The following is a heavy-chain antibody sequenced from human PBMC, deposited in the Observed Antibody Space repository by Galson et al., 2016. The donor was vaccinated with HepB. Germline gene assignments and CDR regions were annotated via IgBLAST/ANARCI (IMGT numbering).Heavy chain of an antibody. D-gene: IGHD2-2*01. CDR1: GASFSGYY. CDR3: AGSIYQYYFDN. V-gene: IGHV4-34*01. Sequence: SETLSLTCAVYGASFSGYYWRWIRQPPGKGLEWIGEINHRGSTNCNPSLKSQVTMSVDTSKNQFSLSLSSVTAADTAVYYCAGSIYQYYFDNWGQGTLVTVSS. CDR2: INHRGST. J-gene: IGHJ4*02.